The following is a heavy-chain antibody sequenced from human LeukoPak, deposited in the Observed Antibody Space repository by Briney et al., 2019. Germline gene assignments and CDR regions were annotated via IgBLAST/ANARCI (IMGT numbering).Heavy chain of an antibody. CDR1: GGSLSSYY. CDR3: ARQSRGIAVAGLDY. D-gene: IGHD6-19*01. J-gene: IGHJ4*02. CDR2: IYYNGSA. Sequence: SETLSLTCIVSGGSLSSYYWTWIRQPPGKGLEWIGYIYYNGSANYNPSLKSRVTISVDTSKYQFSLKLNSVTAADTAVYYCARQSRGIAVAGLDYWGRGILVTVSS. V-gene: IGHV4-59*08.